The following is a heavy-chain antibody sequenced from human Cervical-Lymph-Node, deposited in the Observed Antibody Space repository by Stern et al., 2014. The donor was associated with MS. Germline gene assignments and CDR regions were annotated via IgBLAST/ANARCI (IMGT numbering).Heavy chain of an antibody. J-gene: IGHJ3*02. CDR3: AAEPNYYDSSGSDAFDI. V-gene: IGHV1-58*01. CDR2: LVVGSGNT. CDR1: GFTFTSSA. D-gene: IGHD3-22*01. Sequence: QLVQSGPEVKKPGTSVKVSCKASGFTFTSSAVQWVRQARGQRLGWLGWLVVGSGNTNYAQKFQERVTITRDMSTSTAYMELSSLRSEDTAVYYCAAEPNYYDSSGSDAFDIWGQGTMVTVSS.